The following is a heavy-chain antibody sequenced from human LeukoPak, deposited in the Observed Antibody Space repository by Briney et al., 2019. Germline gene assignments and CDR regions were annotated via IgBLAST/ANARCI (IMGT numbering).Heavy chain of an antibody. J-gene: IGHJ3*02. CDR2: VHYSGGP. CDR3: ARSGPYQLGSGNYAFDI. V-gene: IGHV4-39*07. D-gene: IGHD3-10*01. Sequence: SETLSLTCTVSGGSISTSTFYWGWIRQPPGKGLEWIGSVHYSGGPYYNASVKSRAIISVDTSRNQFSLRLNSVTAADTALYYCARSGPYQLGSGNYAFDIWGQGTMVTVSS. CDR1: GGSISTSTFY.